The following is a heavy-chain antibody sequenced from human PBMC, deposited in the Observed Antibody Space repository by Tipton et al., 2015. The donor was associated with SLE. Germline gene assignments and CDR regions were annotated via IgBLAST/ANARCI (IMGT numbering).Heavy chain of an antibody. Sequence: TLSLTFAVYGGSFSGYYWSWIRQPPGKGLEWIGEINHSGSTNYNPPLKSRVTISVDTSKNQFSLKLSSVTAADTAVYYCARGPRGLDYWGQGTLVTVSS. CDR3: ARGPRGLDY. J-gene: IGHJ4*02. CDR1: GGSFSGYY. CDR2: INHSGST. V-gene: IGHV4-34*01.